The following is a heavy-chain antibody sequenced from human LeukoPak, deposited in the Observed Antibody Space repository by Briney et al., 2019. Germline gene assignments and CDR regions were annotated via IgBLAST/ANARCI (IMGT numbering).Heavy chain of an antibody. J-gene: IGHJ4*02. V-gene: IGHV1-18*01. Sequence: ASVKVSCKASGYTFTSYGISWVRQAPGQGLEWMGWISAYNGNTNYAQKLQGRVTMTTDTSTSTAYMELSSLRSEDTAVYYCAAVDGGYEGFDYWGQGTLVTVSS. D-gene: IGHD5-12*01. CDR3: AAVDGGYEGFDY. CDR2: ISAYNGNT. CDR1: GYTFTSYG.